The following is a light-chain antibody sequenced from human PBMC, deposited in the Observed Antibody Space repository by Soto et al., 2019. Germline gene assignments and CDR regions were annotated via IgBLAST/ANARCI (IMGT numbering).Light chain of an antibody. V-gene: IGLV1-40*01. J-gene: IGLJ1*01. CDR2: GNS. Sequence: QSVLTQPPSVSGAPVQRVTISCTGSSSNIGAGYDVHWYQQLPGTAPKLLIYGNSNRPSGVPDRFSGSKSGTSASLAITGLQPEEEADYYCQSYDSSLSGSYVFGTGTKLTVL. CDR1: SSNIGAGYD. CDR3: QSYDSSLSGSYV.